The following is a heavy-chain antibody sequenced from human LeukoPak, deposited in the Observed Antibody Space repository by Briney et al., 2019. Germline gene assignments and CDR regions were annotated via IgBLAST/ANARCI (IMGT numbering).Heavy chain of an antibody. Sequence: GRSLRLSCAASGFTFSSYAMHWVRPAPGKGLEWVALISYDGSKEYYVDSVKGRFTISRDNSKNTQYLQMNSLRAEDTAVYYCARDLYGTVAGTSYFQHCGQGTLVTVSS. J-gene: IGHJ1*01. V-gene: IGHV3-30*01. CDR1: GFTFSSYA. CDR2: ISYDGSKE. D-gene: IGHD6-19*01. CDR3: ARDLYGTVAGTSYFQH.